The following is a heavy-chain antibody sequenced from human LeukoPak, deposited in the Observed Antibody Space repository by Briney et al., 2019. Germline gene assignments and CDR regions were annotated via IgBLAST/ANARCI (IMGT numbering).Heavy chain of an antibody. J-gene: IGHJ6*02. V-gene: IGHV4-59*01. Sequence: SETLSLTCTVCGGSISSYYWSWIRQPPGKGLEWIGYIYYSGSTNYNPSLKSRVTISVDTSKNQFSLKLSSVTAADTAVYYCARDYYGSGSFYYYGMDVWGQGTTVTVSS. D-gene: IGHD3-10*01. CDR2: IYYSGST. CDR3: ARDYYGSGSFYYYGMDV. CDR1: GGSISSYY.